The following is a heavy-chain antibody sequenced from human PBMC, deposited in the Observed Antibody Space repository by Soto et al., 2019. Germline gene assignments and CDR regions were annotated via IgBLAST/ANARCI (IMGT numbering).Heavy chain of an antibody. V-gene: IGHV3-23*01. CDR1: GFTFSSYA. CDR2: ISGSGGTT. J-gene: IGHJ3*01. Sequence: EVQMLESGGGLVQPGGSLRLSCAASGFTFSSYAMSWVSRAPGKGLEWVSAISGSGGTTYYADSVKGRFTFSRDNSKNTLYLQMNSLRAEDPAVYYCAKTANGWFSAFDLWGHWTMVTVSS. D-gene: IGHD6-19*01. CDR3: AKTANGWFSAFDL.